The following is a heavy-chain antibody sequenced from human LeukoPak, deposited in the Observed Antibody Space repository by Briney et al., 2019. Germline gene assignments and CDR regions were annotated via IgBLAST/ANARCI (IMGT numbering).Heavy chain of an antibody. D-gene: IGHD1-26*01. Sequence: PGGSLRLSCAASGFTFSSYGMHWVRQAPGKGLEWVAVIWYDGSNKYYADSVKGRFTISRDNSKNTLYLQMNSLRAEDTAVYYCAKEISGSPAYYFDYWGQGTLVTVSS. CDR1: GFTFSSYG. CDR3: AKEISGSPAYYFDY. V-gene: IGHV3-33*06. J-gene: IGHJ4*02. CDR2: IWYDGSNK.